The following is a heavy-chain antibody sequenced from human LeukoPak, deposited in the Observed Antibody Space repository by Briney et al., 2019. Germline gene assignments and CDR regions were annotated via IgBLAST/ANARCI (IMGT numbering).Heavy chain of an antibody. D-gene: IGHD6-13*01. J-gene: IGHJ4*02. CDR3: AKGRGYGSSWTNDY. Sequence: GGSLCLSCAASGFTFSTYYMIWVRQAQGQGREGVANINKEGREKYYRDSLKGRFTISRDNAKNSLYLQMNSLTAEDTAIYYCAKGRGYGSSWTNDYWGQGTLVTVSS. V-gene: IGHV3-7*01. CDR1: GFTFSTYY. CDR2: INKEGREK.